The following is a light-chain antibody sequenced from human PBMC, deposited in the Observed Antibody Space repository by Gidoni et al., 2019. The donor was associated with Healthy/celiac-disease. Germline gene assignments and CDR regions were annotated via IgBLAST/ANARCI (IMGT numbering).Light chain of an antibody. V-gene: IGKV1-39*01. CDR1: QSISSY. Sequence: DIQMTQSPSSLSASVGDRVTITCRASQSISSYLNWYQQKPGKAPKLLIYAASSLQSWVPSRFSGSGSGTDFTLTISSLQPEDFATYYCQPSYSTPRTFGQGTKVEIK. CDR2: AAS. CDR3: QPSYSTPRT. J-gene: IGKJ1*01.